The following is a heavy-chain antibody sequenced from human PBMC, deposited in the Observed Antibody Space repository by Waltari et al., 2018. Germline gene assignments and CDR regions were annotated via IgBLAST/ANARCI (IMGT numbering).Heavy chain of an antibody. V-gene: IGHV3-48*04. D-gene: IGHD5-12*01. J-gene: IGHJ3*02. CDR1: GFTFSDFT. Sequence: EVQLVESGGGLVQPGGSLRLSCAASGFTFSDFTMNWVRQAPGKGREWVSYIYSTGSTIYYADAVKGRFTISRDNAQNSRYLQMNSLRADDTAVYYCARGYRKAFDIWGQGTMVTVSS. CDR2: IYSTGSTI. CDR3: ARGYRKAFDI.